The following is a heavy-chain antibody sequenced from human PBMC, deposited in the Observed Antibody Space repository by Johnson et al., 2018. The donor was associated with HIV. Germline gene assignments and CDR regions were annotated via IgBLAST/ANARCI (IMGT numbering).Heavy chain of an antibody. CDR1: GFTFSTYG. Sequence: QVQLVESGGGVVQPGRSLRLSCAASGFTFSTYGMHWVRQAPGKGLEWVAVIWYDGSKKYYADSVKGRFTISRDNSKNTLYLQMNSLRAEDTAVYYCAKETSGAFDIWGQGTMVTVSS. CDR2: IWYDGSKK. J-gene: IGHJ3*02. V-gene: IGHV3-33*06. CDR3: AKETSGAFDI.